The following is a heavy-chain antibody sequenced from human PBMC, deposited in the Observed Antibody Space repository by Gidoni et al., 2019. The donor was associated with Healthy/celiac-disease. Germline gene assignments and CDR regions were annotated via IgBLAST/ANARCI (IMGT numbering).Heavy chain of an antibody. D-gene: IGHD4-17*01. CDR3: ARHFPDYGIYWYFDL. CDR1: TAPISSNSSS. V-gene: IGHV4-39*01. Sequence: QLQLQESGPGLVKPSETLSLTCTVPTAPISSNSSSWGWIRHPPGKGLEWIGSIYYSGSTYYNPSLKSRVTISVDTSKNQFSLKLSSVTAADTAVYYCARHFPDYGIYWYFDLWGRGTLVTVSS. J-gene: IGHJ2*01. CDR2: IYYSGST.